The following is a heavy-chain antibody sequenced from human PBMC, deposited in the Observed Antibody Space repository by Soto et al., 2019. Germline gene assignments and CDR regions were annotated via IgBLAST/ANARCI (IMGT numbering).Heavy chain of an antibody. CDR1: GYTFIRYG. CDR3: ARGGYYVTTWGKLSHYGLDV. D-gene: IGHD3-3*01. J-gene: IGHJ6*02. CDR2: ISPYNDYT. Sequence: QVQLVQSAAEVKKPGASVRVSCKASGYTFIRYGIAWVRQAPGQGLEWMGWISPYNDYTIYAQKLQGRVTMTADTSTRRVYRELRGLNSDDRAVYSGARGGYYVTTWGKLSHYGLDVWGQGTSVTVSS. V-gene: IGHV1-18*01.